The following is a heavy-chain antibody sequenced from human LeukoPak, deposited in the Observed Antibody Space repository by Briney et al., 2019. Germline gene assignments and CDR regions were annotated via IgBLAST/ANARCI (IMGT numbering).Heavy chain of an antibody. CDR1: GYTFTSYG. V-gene: IGHV1-18*01. Sequence: GASVKVSFKASGYTFTSYGISWVRQAPGQGLEWMGWISAYNGNTNYAQKLQGRVTMTTDTSTSTAYMELRSLRSDDTAVYYCAREIVAIMVRGVISSYYYGMDVWGQGTTVTVSS. D-gene: IGHD3-10*01. CDR3: AREIVAIMVRGVISSYYYGMDV. J-gene: IGHJ6*02. CDR2: ISAYNGNT.